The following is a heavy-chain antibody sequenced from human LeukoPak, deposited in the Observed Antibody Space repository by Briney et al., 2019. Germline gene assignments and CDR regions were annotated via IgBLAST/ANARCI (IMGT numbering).Heavy chain of an antibody. Sequence: GGSLRPSCAASKFTFSSYGMHWVRQAPGKGLEWVAVIWYDGRNKYYADSVKGRFAISRDNSKNTLYLQMNSLRAEDTAVYYCARGISYDSSGYYSQLFDYWGQGALVTVSS. CDR1: KFTFSSYG. CDR3: ARGISYDSSGYYSQLFDY. CDR2: IWYDGRNK. V-gene: IGHV3-33*01. J-gene: IGHJ4*02. D-gene: IGHD3-22*01.